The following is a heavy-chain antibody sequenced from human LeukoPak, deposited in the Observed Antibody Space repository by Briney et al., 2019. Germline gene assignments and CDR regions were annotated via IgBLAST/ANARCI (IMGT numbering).Heavy chain of an antibody. CDR1: GFILGTYP. V-gene: IGHV3-30*04. Sequence: PGGSLRLSCAASGFILGTYPMHWVRQAPGKGMEWVAVISYDGSTTYYADSMKGRFTVSRDNSKNTLYLQMNGLRAEDTAVYYCARERDGRGYTYGPFDYWGQGTLVTVSS. CDR3: ARERDGRGYTYGPFDY. J-gene: IGHJ4*02. CDR2: ISYDGSTT. D-gene: IGHD5-18*01.